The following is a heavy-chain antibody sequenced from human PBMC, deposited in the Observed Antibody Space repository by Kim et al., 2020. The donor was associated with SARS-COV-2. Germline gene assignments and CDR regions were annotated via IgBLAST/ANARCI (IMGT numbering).Heavy chain of an antibody. V-gene: IGHV3-23*01. J-gene: IGHJ4*02. D-gene: IGHD2-21*01. CDR1: GFTFSSYA. CDR2: ISGSGGST. Sequence: GGSLRLSCAASGFTFSSYAMSWVRQAPGKGLEGVSAISGSGGSTYYADSVKGRFTISRDNSKNTLYLQMNSLRAEDTAGYYCAKPDGARRPRTYCGGDCYSEGCWGQGTLVTVSS. CDR3: AKPDGARRPRTYCGGDCYSEGC.